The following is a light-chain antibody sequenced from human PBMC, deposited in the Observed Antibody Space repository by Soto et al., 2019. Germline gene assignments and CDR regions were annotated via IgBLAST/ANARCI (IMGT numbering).Light chain of an antibody. CDR3: SSYAGGNNLV. CDR2: EVS. Sequence: QSALTQPASVSGSPGQSITISCTGTSSDVGNGYDSVSWYQQHPGKAPKLMIYEVSKRPSGVPDRFSGSKSGNTASLTVSGLQAEDEADYYCSSYAGGNNLVFGGGTKLTVL. J-gene: IGLJ2*01. CDR1: SSDVGNGYDS. V-gene: IGLV2-8*01.